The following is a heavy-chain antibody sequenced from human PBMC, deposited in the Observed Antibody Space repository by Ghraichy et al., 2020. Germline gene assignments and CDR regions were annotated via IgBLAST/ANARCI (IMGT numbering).Heavy chain of an antibody. J-gene: IGHJ4*02. Sequence: SETLSLTCAVYGGSFSGYYWIWIRQPPGKGLEWIGEINHSGNTNYNPSLKSRVTMSVDTSKNQFSLKLNSVTAADTAVYYCARTTTSSWYYDYWGQGILVTVSS. CDR2: INHSGNT. CDR1: GGSFSGYY. D-gene: IGHD6-13*01. CDR3: ARTTTSSWYYDY. V-gene: IGHV4-34*01.